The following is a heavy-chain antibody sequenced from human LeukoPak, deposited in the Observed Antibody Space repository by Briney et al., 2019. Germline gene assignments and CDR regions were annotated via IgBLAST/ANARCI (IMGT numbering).Heavy chain of an antibody. CDR1: GFTFSSYW. V-gene: IGHV3-74*01. Sequence: GGSLRLSCAASGFTFSSYWMHWVRQAPGKGLVWVSRINSDGSSTSYADSVKGRFTISRDNAKNSLYLQMNSLRAEDTAVYYCARDPYRHDAFDIWGQGTMVTVSS. D-gene: IGHD4-11*01. J-gene: IGHJ3*02. CDR2: INSDGSST. CDR3: ARDPYRHDAFDI.